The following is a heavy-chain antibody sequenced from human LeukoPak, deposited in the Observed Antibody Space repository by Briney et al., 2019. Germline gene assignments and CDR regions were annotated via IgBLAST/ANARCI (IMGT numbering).Heavy chain of an antibody. J-gene: IGHJ3*02. CDR3: ARERRPDYYDSSGYYSAAFDI. CDR2: IIPIFGIA. D-gene: IGHD3-22*01. CDR1: GRTFSSYA. Sequence: GSSVKVSCKASGRTFSSYAISWVRQAPGQGLEWMGRIIPIFGIANYAQKFQGRVTITADKSTSTAYMELSSLRSEDTAVYYCARERRPDYYDSSGYYSAAFDIWGQGTMVTVSS. V-gene: IGHV1-69*04.